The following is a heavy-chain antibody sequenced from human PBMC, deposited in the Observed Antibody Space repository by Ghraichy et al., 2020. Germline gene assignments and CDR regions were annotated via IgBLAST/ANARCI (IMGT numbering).Heavy chain of an antibody. D-gene: IGHD4-17*01. CDR1: GFTFNSYS. CDR2: ITSSSTTI. V-gene: IGHV3-48*02. Sequence: LSLTCVGSGFTFNSYSMNWVRQAPGKGLEWLSYITSSSTTIYYADSVKGRFTVSRDNAENSLYLQMKSLRDEDTAVYYCARVLYGARPSHHGLDVWGRGTTVTVSS. J-gene: IGHJ6*02. CDR3: ARVLYGARPSHHGLDV.